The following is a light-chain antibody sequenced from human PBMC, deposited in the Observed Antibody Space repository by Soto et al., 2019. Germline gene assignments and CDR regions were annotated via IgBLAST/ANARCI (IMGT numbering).Light chain of an antibody. V-gene: IGKV3-11*01. CDR1: QSVSVY. Sequence: EVLLTQSPVTLSLSPGERATLSCRASQSVSVYLSWYQQKPGQAPRLLIFDATNRATGVPVRFSGSGSGTDFTLTISSLEPEDFAVYYCQQRDSGPPYNFGQGTKLEIK. CDR2: DAT. CDR3: QQRDSGPPYN. J-gene: IGKJ2*01.